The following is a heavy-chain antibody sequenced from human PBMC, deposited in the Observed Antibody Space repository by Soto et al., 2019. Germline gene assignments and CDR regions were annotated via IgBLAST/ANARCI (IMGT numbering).Heavy chain of an antibody. CDR2: IYYSGST. CDR1: GGSISSGDYY. V-gene: IGHV4-30-4*01. J-gene: IGHJ4*02. CDR3: ARSARVFGVAFDY. D-gene: IGHD3-3*01. Sequence: SETLSLTCTVSGGSISSGDYYWSWIRQPPGKGLEWIGYIYYSGSTYYNPSLKSRITISVDTSKNQFSLKLSSVTAADTAVYYCARSARVFGVAFDYWGQGTLVTVSS.